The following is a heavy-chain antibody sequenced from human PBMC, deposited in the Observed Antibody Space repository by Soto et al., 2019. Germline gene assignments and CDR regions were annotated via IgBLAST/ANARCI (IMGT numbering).Heavy chain of an antibody. V-gene: IGHV1-69*13. J-gene: IGHJ3*02. D-gene: IGHD3-22*01. CDR3: ARKYLGSTMIVVGAFGI. CDR1: GGTFSSYA. CDR2: IIPIFGTA. Sequence: SVKVSCTASGGTFSSYAISWVRQAPGQGLEWMGGIIPIFGTANYAQKFQGRVTITADESTSTAYMELSSLRSEDTAVYYCARKYLGSTMIVVGAFGIWGQGTMVTVSS.